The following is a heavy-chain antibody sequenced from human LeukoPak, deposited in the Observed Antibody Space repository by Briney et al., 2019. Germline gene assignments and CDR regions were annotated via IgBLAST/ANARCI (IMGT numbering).Heavy chain of an antibody. J-gene: IGHJ4*02. Sequence: GQSLRLSSAPSALTLSSHSIEWVRHAPGEGLGWVSSIRSSSSYIYYADSVKGRFTIARDNAKNALYLQMNSLRAEDTAVYYYARRNYYGSGDKFDYWGQGTLVTVSS. CDR3: ARRNYYGSGDKFDY. CDR2: IRSSSSYI. CDR1: ALTLSSHS. D-gene: IGHD3-10*01. V-gene: IGHV3-21*01.